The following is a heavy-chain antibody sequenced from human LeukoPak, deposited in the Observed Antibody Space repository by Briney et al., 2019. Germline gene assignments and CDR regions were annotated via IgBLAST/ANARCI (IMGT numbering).Heavy chain of an antibody. D-gene: IGHD4-17*01. CDR3: ARAPSFGDYGGDY. V-gene: IGHV1-18*01. Sequence: ASVKVSCKASGYNFTNYGISWVRQAPGHGLEWIGWISVYSGDTNYAHKLQDRVTMTTDTSTSTAFMELRGLRSDDTAFYYCARAPSFGDYGGDYWGQGTLVTVSS. CDR1: GYNFTNYG. CDR2: ISVYSGDT. J-gene: IGHJ4*02.